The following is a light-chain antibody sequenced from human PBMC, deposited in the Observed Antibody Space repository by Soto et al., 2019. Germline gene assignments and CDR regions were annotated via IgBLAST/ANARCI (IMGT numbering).Light chain of an antibody. J-gene: IGKJ4*01. Sequence: EIVLTQSPGTLSLSPGERATLSCRASQSVRGSYLAWYQQKPGQAPRLLIYGASSGATGIPDRFVGSGSETDFTLTIYRLEPEDFAVYYCHQYGSSHHTVGGGTKVDSK. V-gene: IGKV3-20*01. CDR2: GAS. CDR1: QSVRGSY. CDR3: HQYGSSHHT.